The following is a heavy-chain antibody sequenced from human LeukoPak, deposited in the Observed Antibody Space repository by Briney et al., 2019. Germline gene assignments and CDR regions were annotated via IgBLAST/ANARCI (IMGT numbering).Heavy chain of an antibody. CDR3: ARDSGSSSDFDY. V-gene: IGHV4-38-2*02. Sequence: SETLSLTCTVSGYSISSGYYWGWIRQPPGKGLEWIGSIYHSGSTYYNPSLKSRVTISVDTSKNQFSLKLSSVTAADTAVYYCARDSGSSSDFDYWAREPWSPSPQ. CDR1: GYSISSGYY. CDR2: IYHSGST. D-gene: IGHD6-6*01. J-gene: IGHJ4*02.